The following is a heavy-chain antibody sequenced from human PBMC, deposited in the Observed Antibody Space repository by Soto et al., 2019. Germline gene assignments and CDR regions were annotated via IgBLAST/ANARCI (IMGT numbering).Heavy chain of an antibody. Sequence: QVQLQQWGAGLLKPSETLSLTCAVYGGSFSGYYWTWIRQPPGKGLEWIGEINHSSGSTSYNPSLKNRVTISIDTSKKQFSLKLRSLSAADTAVYYCARGGSSWYGAFEIWGQGTMVPVSS. V-gene: IGHV4-34*01. D-gene: IGHD6-13*01. CDR2: INHSSGST. CDR1: GGSFSGYY. J-gene: IGHJ3*02. CDR3: ARGGSSWYGAFEI.